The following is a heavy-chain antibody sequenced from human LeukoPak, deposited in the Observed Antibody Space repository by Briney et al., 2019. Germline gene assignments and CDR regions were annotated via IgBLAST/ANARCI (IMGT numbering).Heavy chain of an antibody. CDR1: GYTFTSYD. CDR3: ARGSRVSTIFRTY. D-gene: IGHD3-9*01. Sequence: GASVKVSCKASGYTFTSYDINLVRQATGQGLEWMGWMNPNSGNTGYAQKFQGRVTMTRNTSISTAYMELSSLRSEDTAVYYCARGSRVSTIFRTYWGQGNLVTVSS. CDR2: MNPNSGNT. V-gene: IGHV1-8*01. J-gene: IGHJ4*02.